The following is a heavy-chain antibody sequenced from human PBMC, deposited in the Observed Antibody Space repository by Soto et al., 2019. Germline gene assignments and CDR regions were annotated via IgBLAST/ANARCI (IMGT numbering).Heavy chain of an antibody. CDR1: GFTFSSYG. CDR3: ARTYDFWSGYLPFYYYYYGMDV. J-gene: IGHJ6*02. D-gene: IGHD3-3*01. V-gene: IGHV3-33*01. CDR2: IWYDGSNK. Sequence: QVQLVESGGGVVQPGRSLRLSCAASGFTFSSYGMHWVRQALGKGLEWVAVIWYDGSNKYYADSVKGRFTISRDNSKNTLYLQMNSLRAEDTAVYYCARTYDFWSGYLPFYYYYYGMDVWGQGTTVTVSS.